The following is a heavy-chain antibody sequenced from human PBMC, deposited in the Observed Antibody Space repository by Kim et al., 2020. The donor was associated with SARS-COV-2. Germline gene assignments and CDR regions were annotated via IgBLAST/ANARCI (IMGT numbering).Heavy chain of an antibody. J-gene: IGHJ4*02. Sequence: VDSVKGRFTIARDNAKDSLYLQMNSLRAEDTAVYFCAREPGSGYDSYSFDYWGQGTLVTVSS. D-gene: IGHD5-12*01. V-gene: IGHV3-7*01. CDR3: AREPGSGYDSYSFDY.